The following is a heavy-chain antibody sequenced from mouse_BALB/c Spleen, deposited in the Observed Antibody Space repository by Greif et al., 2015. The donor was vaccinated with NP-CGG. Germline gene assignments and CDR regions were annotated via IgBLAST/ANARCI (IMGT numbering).Heavy chain of an antibody. CDR1: GFAFSSYD. V-gene: IGHV5-12-1*01. CDR3: ARYDGYYYYAMDY. D-gene: IGHD2-3*01. Sequence: EVMLVESGGGLVKPGGSLKLSCAASGFAFSSYDMSWVRQTPEKRLKWVAYISSGGGSTYYSDTVKGRFTISRDNAKNTLYLQMSSLKSEDTAMYYCARYDGYYYYAMDYWGQGTSVTVSS. J-gene: IGHJ4*01. CDR2: ISSGGGST.